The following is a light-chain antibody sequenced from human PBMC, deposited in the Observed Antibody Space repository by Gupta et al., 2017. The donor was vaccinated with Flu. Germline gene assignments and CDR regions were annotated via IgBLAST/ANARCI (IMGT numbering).Light chain of an antibody. J-gene: IGLJ2*01. CDR2: SNN. Sequence: QSVLTQPPSASGTPGQRVTISCSGSSSNIGSNTVNWYQQLPGTAPNLLIYSNNQRHSGVPDRVSGSKSGASAALAISRLQSEEEADYYCEAWDDSLNGSVVFGGGTKLTVL. CDR1: SSNIGSNT. CDR3: EAWDDSLNGSVV. V-gene: IGLV1-44*01.